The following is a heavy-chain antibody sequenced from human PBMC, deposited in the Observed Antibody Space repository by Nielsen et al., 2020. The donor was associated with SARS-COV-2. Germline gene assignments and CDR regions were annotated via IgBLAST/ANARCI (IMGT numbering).Heavy chain of an antibody. J-gene: IGHJ4*02. CDR3: ARRDSSGRGGTNYLDH. CDR1: GDTFRNDA. D-gene: IGHD3-22*01. V-gene: IGHV1-46*01. Sequence: ASVKVSCKASGDTFRNDAFSWVRQAPGQGLEWVGIIHPYGGTTAYPDITAYAQKFQGRVTMTRDTSTNTVYMELSSLKSEDTAVYYCARRDSSGRGGTNYLDHWGQGTLVTVSS. CDR2: IHPYGGTT.